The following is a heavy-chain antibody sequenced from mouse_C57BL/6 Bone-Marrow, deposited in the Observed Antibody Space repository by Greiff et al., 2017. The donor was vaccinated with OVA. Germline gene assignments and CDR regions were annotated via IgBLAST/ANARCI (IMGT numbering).Heavy chain of an antibody. CDR2: IDPSDSYT. D-gene: IGHD1-1*01. V-gene: IGHV1-50*01. J-gene: IGHJ2*01. CDR1: GYTFTSYW. Sequence: VKLQQSGAELVKPGASVKLSCKASGYTFTSYWMQWVKQRPGQGLEWIGEIDPSDSYTNYNQKFKGKATLTVDTSSSTAYMQLSSLTSEDSAVYYCAREGVLLLRPGFDYWGQGTTLTVSS. CDR3: AREGVLLLRPGFDY.